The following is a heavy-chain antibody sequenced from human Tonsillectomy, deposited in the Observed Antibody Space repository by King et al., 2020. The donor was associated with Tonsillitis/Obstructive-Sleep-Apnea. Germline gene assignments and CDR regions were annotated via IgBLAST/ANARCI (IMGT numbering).Heavy chain of an antibody. CDR3: ARDLWIPDWFPCAFDI. J-gene: IGHJ3*02. CDR2: ISTTGTTI. Sequence: VQLVESGGDLVQPGGSLRLSCAASGFSFRNYEMNWVRQAPGKGPEWGSYISTTGTTIYYADSVKGRFTISRDNAKNSLYLQMNSLRTEDTAVYYCARDLWIPDWFPCAFDIWGQGTTVTVS. CDR1: GFSFRNYE. V-gene: IGHV3-48*03. D-gene: IGHD3-9*01.